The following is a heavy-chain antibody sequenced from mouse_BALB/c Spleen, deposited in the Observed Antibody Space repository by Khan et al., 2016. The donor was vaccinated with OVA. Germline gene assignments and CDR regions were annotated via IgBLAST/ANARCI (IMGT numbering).Heavy chain of an antibody. CDR1: GFTFSTYG. CDR3: ARLPYYYNSEGFAY. V-gene: IGHV5-6*01. D-gene: IGHD1-1*01. J-gene: IGHJ3*01. Sequence: EVRLVESGGDLVKPGGSLKLSCAASGFTFSTYGMSWVRQSPDRRLEWVATINTGGFYTYYPDIVKGRFTISRDKAKSTLYLQMSSLKSEDTAIYYCARLPYYYNSEGFAYWGQGTLVTVSA. CDR2: INTGGFYT.